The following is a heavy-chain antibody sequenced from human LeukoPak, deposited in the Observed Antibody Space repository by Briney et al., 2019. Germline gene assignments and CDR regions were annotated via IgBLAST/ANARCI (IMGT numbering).Heavy chain of an antibody. CDR3: ARDQYSSGWYIGAPPLWFDP. CDR1: GFTFSSYS. V-gene: IGHV3-21*01. CDR2: ISSSSSYI. Sequence: SGGSLRLSCAASGFTFSSYSMNWVRQAPGKGLDWVSSISSSSSYIYYADSVKGRFTISRDNAKNSLYLQMNSLRAEDTAVYYCARDQYSSGWYIGAPPLWFDPWGQGTLVTVSS. D-gene: IGHD6-19*01. J-gene: IGHJ5*02.